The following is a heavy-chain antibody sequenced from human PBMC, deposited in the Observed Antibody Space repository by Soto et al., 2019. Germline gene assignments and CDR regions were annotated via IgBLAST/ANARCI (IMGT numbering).Heavy chain of an antibody. CDR1: GYTFTGYY. J-gene: IGHJ5*02. Sequence: ASVKVSCKASGYTFTGYYMHWVRQAPGQGLEWMGWINPNSGGTNYAQKFQGRVTMTRDTSISTAYMELSRLRSDDTAVYYCARGNLGYCSGGSCPRNWFDPWGQGTLVTV. CDR2: INPNSGGT. D-gene: IGHD2-15*01. V-gene: IGHV1-2*02. CDR3: ARGNLGYCSGGSCPRNWFDP.